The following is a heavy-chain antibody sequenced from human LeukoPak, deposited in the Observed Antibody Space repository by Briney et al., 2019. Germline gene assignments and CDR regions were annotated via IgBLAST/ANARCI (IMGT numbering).Heavy chain of an antibody. CDR3: ARLERGQYYYYYMDV. J-gene: IGHJ6*03. CDR1: GYSFRNFW. CDR2: IYSGDSDT. V-gene: IGHV5-51*01. Sequence: GESLKISCTTFGYSFRNFWIGWVRQKPGKGLEWMGVIYSGDSDTRYSPSFQGQVTISADKSNTAYLQWNSLKASDTAMYYCARLERGQYYYYYMDVWGKGTTVTISS. D-gene: IGHD3-10*01.